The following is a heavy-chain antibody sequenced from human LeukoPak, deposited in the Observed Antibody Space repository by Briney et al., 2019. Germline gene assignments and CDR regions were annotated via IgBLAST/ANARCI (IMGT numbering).Heavy chain of an antibody. CDR2: IHHSGHT. Sequence: PSETPSLTCTVSGDSVSSGTSFWGLIRQRPGKGLEWVGYIHHSGHTYDNPSLSSRVIMSMDTSKNQFSLKLSSVTAADTAVYYCARYCSSTSCPFDYWGQGALVTVSS. CDR1: GDSVSSGTSF. D-gene: IGHD2-2*01. V-gene: IGHV4-31*03. CDR3: ARYCSSTSCPFDY. J-gene: IGHJ4*02.